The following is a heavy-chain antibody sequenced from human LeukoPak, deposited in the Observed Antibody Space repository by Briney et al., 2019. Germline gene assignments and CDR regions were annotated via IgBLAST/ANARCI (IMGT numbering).Heavy chain of an antibody. CDR2: ISGSGGSP. CDR3: AKRDSGGHYYFDY. CDR1: GFTFSSYA. Sequence: GGSLRLSCAASGFTFSSYAMSWVRQAPGKGLEWVSRISGSGGSPYFADSVKGRFTISRDNSKNTVYLQMNSLRAEDTAVYYCAKRDSGGHYYFDYWGQGTLVTVSS. D-gene: IGHD3-22*01. J-gene: IGHJ4*02. V-gene: IGHV3-23*01.